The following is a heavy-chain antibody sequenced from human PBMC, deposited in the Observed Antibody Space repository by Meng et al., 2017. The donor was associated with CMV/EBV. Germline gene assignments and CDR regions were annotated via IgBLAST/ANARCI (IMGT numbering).Heavy chain of an antibody. V-gene: IGHV1-46*01. CDR3: ARVFIGYFDY. J-gene: IGHJ4*02. CDR2: INPSGGST. Sequence: ASVQVSCKASGYTFTNYYMHWVRQAPGQGLEWMGIINPSGGSTSYAQKFQGRVTMTRDTSTSTVYMELSSLRSEDTAVYYCARVFIGYFDYWGQGTLVTVSS. CDR1: GYTFTNYY.